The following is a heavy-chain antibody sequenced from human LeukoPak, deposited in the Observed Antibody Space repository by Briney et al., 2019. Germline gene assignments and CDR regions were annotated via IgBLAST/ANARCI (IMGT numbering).Heavy chain of an antibody. Sequence: ASVKVSCKPSRYTFTSYGISWVRQAPGQGLEWMGWISAYSGNTNYAQKLQGRVTMTTDTSTSTAYMELRSLRSDDTAVYYCARDTWYYYDSIGYNAFDIWGQGTMVTVSS. V-gene: IGHV1-18*01. J-gene: IGHJ3*02. CDR2: ISAYSGNT. D-gene: IGHD3-22*01. CDR1: RYTFTSYG. CDR3: ARDTWYYYDSIGYNAFDI.